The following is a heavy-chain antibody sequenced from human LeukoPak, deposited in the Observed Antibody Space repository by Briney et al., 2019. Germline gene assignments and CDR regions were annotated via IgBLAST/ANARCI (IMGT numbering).Heavy chain of an antibody. CDR1: GGTFSSYA. Sequence: SVKVSCKASGGTFSSYAISWVRQAPGQGLEWMGGIIPIFGTANYAQKFQGRVTITTDESTSTAYMELSSLRSEDTAAYYCARVSYSGYERVDAFDIWGQGTMVTVSS. CDR3: ARVSYSGYERVDAFDI. J-gene: IGHJ3*02. D-gene: IGHD5-12*01. V-gene: IGHV1-69*05. CDR2: IIPIFGTA.